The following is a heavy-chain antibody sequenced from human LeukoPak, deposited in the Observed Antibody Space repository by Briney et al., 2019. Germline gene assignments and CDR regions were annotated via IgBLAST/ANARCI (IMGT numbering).Heavy chain of an antibody. J-gene: IGHJ3*01. CDR2: IYPADSET. D-gene: IGHD1-26*01. V-gene: IGHV5-51*01. Sequence: GESLKISCQASGYTFVNYWIAWVRQMPGKGLEWMGIIYPADSETRYGPSFQGHVTISADDSSTVAYLQWNSLKASDTARYYCMACNWDEAPGSDVWGQGTMVTVSS. CDR1: GYTFVNYW. CDR3: MACNWDEAPGSDV.